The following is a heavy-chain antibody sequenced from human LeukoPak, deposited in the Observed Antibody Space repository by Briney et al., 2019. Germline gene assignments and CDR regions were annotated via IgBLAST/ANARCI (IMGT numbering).Heavy chain of an antibody. D-gene: IGHD1-26*01. CDR1: GYTFTGYY. CDR2: INPNSGGT. Sequence: ASVKVSCKASGYTFTGYYMHWVRQAPGQGLEWMGWINPNSGGTNYAQEFQGRVTMTRDTSISTAYMELSRLRSDDTAVYYCARDYSGSYFGWFDPWGQGTLVTVSS. CDR3: ARDYSGSYFGWFDP. V-gene: IGHV1-2*02. J-gene: IGHJ5*02.